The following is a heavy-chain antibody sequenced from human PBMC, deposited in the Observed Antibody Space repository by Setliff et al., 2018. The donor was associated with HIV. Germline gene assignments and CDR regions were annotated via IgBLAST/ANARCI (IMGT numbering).Heavy chain of an antibody. J-gene: IGHJ4*02. CDR2: IIPIFGTT. V-gene: IGHV1-69*05. CDR1: GGTFSSYA. CDR3: ANKSGYCSGGNCFGSYYFDF. Sequence: SVKVSCKASGGTFSSYAMSWVRQAPGQGLEWMGGIIPIFGTTNYAQKFQGRVTITTDESTSTSYMELSSLRSDDTAVYYCANKSGYCSGGNCFGSYYFDFWGQGTLVTVSS. D-gene: IGHD2-15*01.